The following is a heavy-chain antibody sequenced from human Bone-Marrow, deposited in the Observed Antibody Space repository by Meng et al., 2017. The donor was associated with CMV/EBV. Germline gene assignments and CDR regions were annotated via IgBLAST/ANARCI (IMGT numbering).Heavy chain of an antibody. Sequence: ASVKVSCKASGYTFTGYYMHWVRQAPGQGLEWMGWINPNSGGTNYAQKFQGRVTMTRDTSKNQFSLKLSSVTAADTAVYYCARHGRSSWSNWFDPWGQGTLVTVSS. V-gene: IGHV1-2*02. CDR3: ARHGRSSWSNWFDP. J-gene: IGHJ5*02. CDR1: GYTFTGYY. CDR2: INPNSGGT. D-gene: IGHD6-13*01.